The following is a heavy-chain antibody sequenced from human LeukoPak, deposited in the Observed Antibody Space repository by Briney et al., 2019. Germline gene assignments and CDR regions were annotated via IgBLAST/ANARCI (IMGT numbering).Heavy chain of an antibody. CDR3: ARGAGNYYFYGMDV. Sequence: SETLSLTCTVSGGSISSYFGSWIRRPPGKGLEGIGHIYYSGSTNYNPSLKSRVTVSVDTSKNQFSLKLSSVTAADTAVYYCARGAGNYYFYGMDVWGQGTTVTVSS. CDR1: GGSISSYF. J-gene: IGHJ6*02. CDR2: IYYSGST. V-gene: IGHV4-59*01.